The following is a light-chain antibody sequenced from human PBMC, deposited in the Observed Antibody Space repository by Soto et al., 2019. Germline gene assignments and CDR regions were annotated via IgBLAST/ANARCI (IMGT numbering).Light chain of an antibody. CDR3: CSYAGSSTFVV. Sequence: QSVLTQPASVSGSPGQSITISCTGTSSDVGSYNLVSWYQQHPGKAPKLMIYEGSKRPSGVSNRFSGSKSGNTASLTISGLQAEDEADYYCCSYAGSSTFVVFGGATQLTVL. V-gene: IGLV2-23*03. CDR2: EGS. CDR1: SSDVGSYNL. J-gene: IGLJ2*01.